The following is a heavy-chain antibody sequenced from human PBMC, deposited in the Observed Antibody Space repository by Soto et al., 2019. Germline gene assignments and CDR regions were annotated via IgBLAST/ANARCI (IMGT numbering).Heavy chain of an antibody. Sequence: GGSLRLSCAASGFTFSNDAMNWVRQAPGKGLEWVSSISNGGGITYYADSVKGRFTISRDNSKNTLYLEMNSLRAEDTAVYYCAKGGGLIQLCDYWGQGTLVTVSS. J-gene: IGHJ4*02. CDR3: AKGGGLIQLCDY. V-gene: IGHV3-23*01. CDR1: GFTFSNDA. CDR2: ISNGGGIT. D-gene: IGHD5-18*01.